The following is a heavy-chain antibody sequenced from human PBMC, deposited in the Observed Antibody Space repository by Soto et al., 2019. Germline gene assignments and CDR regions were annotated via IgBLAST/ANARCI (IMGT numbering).Heavy chain of an antibody. D-gene: IGHD3-3*01. CDR3: AKDLDRDYFHR. CDR2: ISVSDGDA. CDR1: GFSFSDSD. V-gene: IGHV3-23*01. Sequence: VGSLRLSCAASGFSFSDSDMSWVRQAPEKGLEWVSGISVSDGDAYYYADPVKGRFTLSRDKSANTVYLQMNSLRVEDTAVYCCAKDLDRDYFHRWGQSTLVTVSS. J-gene: IGHJ1*01.